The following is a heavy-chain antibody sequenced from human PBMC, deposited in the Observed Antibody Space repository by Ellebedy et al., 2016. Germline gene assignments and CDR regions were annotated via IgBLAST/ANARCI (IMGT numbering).Heavy chain of an antibody. CDR2: ISGSDGST. V-gene: IGHV3-23*01. Sequence: GESLKISCVASGFTFSRYVMNWVRQAPGEGLEWVSSISGSDGSTYYADSVKGRFTISRDNTDNTLYLRMNSLRAEDTAVYYCAKGLRAAATTFDYWGRGTLVTVSS. CDR1: GFTFSRYV. D-gene: IGHD6-25*01. J-gene: IGHJ4*02. CDR3: AKGLRAAATTFDY.